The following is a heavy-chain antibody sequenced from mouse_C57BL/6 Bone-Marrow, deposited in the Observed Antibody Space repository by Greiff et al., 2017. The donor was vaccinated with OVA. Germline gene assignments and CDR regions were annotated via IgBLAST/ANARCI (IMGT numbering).Heavy chain of an antibody. V-gene: IGHV1-18*01. Sequence: EVQLQQSGPELVKPGASVKIPCKASGYTFTDYNMDWVKQSHGKSLEWIGDINPNNGGTIYNQKFKGKATLTVDKSSSTAYMELRSLTSEDTAVYDCARRASVYYDDLFDDWGQGTTLTVSS. CDR2: INPNNGGT. D-gene: IGHD2-13*01. CDR1: GYTFTDYN. J-gene: IGHJ2*01. CDR3: ARRASVYYDDLFDD.